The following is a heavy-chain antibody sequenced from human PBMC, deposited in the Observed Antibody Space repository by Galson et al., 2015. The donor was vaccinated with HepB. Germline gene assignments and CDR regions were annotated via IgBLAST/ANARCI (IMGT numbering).Heavy chain of an antibody. Sequence: SVKVSCKASGGTFSSYAISWVRQAPGQGLEWMGGIIPIFGTANYAQKFQGRVTITADESTSTAYMELSSLRSEDTAVYYCARDSYSNYERTRLYYYGMDVWGQGTTVTVSS. CDR3: ARDSYSNYERTRLYYYGMDV. CDR1: GGTFSSYA. V-gene: IGHV1-69*13. CDR2: IIPIFGTA. D-gene: IGHD4-11*01. J-gene: IGHJ6*02.